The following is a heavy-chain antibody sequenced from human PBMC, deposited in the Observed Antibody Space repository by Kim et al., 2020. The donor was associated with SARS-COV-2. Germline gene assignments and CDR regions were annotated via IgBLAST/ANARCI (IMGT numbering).Heavy chain of an antibody. D-gene: IGHD1-26*01. V-gene: IGHV3-23*01. CDR3: AVKHSGNYPFDY. CDR2: ISGSGGGI. CDR1: GFAFSSYA. J-gene: IGHJ4*02. Sequence: GGSLRLSCATSGFAFSSYAMGWVRQAPGKGLQWVSSISGSGGGISYADSVKGRFTVSSDSSKKTLYLQMNSLRAEDSAVYYCAVKHSGNYPFDYWGQGTLVTVSS.